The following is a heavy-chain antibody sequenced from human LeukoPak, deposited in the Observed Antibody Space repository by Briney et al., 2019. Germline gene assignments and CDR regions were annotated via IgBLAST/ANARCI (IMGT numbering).Heavy chain of an antibody. D-gene: IGHD3-22*01. Sequence: GASVKVSCKASGYTFSTYGLSWVRQAPGQGLEWMGWISGFRGNTNYAQKFQGRVTMTTDTSTTTAYMEPRSLSFDDTAVYFCARDFLSYDGTENHYDDTFDIWGQGTMVTVSS. CDR1: GYTFSTYG. J-gene: IGHJ3*02. V-gene: IGHV1-18*01. CDR2: ISGFRGNT. CDR3: ARDFLSYDGTENHYDDTFDI.